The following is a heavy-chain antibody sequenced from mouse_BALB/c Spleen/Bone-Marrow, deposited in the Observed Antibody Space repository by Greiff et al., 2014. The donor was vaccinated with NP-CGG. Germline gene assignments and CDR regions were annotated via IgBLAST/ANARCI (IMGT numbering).Heavy chain of an antibody. CDR2: IHPYNDDS. J-gene: IGHJ1*01. D-gene: IGHD2-14*01. Sequence: EVQLVESGPELVKPGASVKMSCKASGYTFTSYVMHWVKQKPGQGLEWIGYIHPYNDDSKYNEKFEGKATLTSDKSSSTAYMELSSLTSEASAVYYCARWGRYDWYFDVWGAGTTVTVSS. CDR1: GYTFTSYV. V-gene: IGHV1-14*01. CDR3: ARWGRYDWYFDV.